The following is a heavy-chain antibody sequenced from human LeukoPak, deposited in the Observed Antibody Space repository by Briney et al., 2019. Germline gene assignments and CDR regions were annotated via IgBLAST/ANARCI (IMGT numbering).Heavy chain of an antibody. CDR1: GFTFDDYA. CDR3: AKDLEYSSSSGFDY. D-gene: IGHD6-6*01. V-gene: IGHV3-9*03. J-gene: IGHJ4*02. CDR2: ISWNSGSI. Sequence: GRSLRLSCAASGFTFDDYAMHWVRQAPGKGLEWVSGISWNSGSIGYADSVKGRFTISRDKAKNSLYLQMNSLRAEDMALYYCAKDLEYSSSSGFDYWGQGTLVTVSS.